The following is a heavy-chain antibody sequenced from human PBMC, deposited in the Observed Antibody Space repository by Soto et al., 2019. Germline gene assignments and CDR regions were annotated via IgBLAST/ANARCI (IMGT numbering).Heavy chain of an antibody. D-gene: IGHD2-21*02. CDR3: ARETGLYGGNFDWFDP. J-gene: IGHJ5*02. CDR1: GGTFSSYA. CDR2: IIPIFGTA. Sequence: GASVKVSCKASGGTFSSYAISWVRQAPGQGLEWMGGIIPIFGTANYAQKFQGRVTITADESTSTAYMELSSLRSEDTAVYYCARETGLYGGNFDWFDPWGQGTLVTVSS. V-gene: IGHV1-69*13.